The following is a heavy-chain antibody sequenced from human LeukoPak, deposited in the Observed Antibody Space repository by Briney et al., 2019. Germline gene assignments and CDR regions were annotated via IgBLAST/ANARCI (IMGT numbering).Heavy chain of an antibody. D-gene: IGHD4-17*01. J-gene: IGHJ6*02. CDR3: ARFPTTGGYYYGMDV. V-gene: IGHV3-30-3*01. Sequence: GRSLRLSCAASGFTFSSYAMHWVRQAPGKGLEWVAVISYDGSNKYYADSVKGRFTISRDNAKNTLYLQMNSLRAEDTAVYYCARFPTTGGYYYGMDVWGQGTTVTVSS. CDR2: ISYDGSNK. CDR1: GFTFSSYA.